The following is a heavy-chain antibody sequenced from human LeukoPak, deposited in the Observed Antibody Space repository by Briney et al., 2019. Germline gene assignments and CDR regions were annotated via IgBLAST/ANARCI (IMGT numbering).Heavy chain of an antibody. CDR2: INAGDGNT. V-gene: IGHV1-3*01. CDR3: ALGAYDF. Sequence: GASVKVSCKASGYTFINYAIHWVRQAPGQGLEWMGWINAGDGNTRYSQRFQDGFTVTRDTSATTAYMEMRSLNFDDTAVYYCALGAYDFWGQGTLLTVST. D-gene: IGHD1-26*01. CDR1: GYTFINYA. J-gene: IGHJ4*02.